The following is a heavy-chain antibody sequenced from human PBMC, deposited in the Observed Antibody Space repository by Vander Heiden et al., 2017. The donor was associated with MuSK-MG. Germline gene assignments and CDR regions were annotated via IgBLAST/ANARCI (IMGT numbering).Heavy chain of an antibody. J-gene: IGHJ6*03. V-gene: IGHV3-30-3*01. CDR1: GFTFSSYA. D-gene: IGHD3-9*01. Sequence: QVQLVESGGGVVQPGRSLRLSCAASGFTFSSYAMPWVRPAPGKGLEWVAVISYDGSNKYYADSVKGRFTISRDNSKNTLYLQMNSLRAEDTAVYYCARDGAKGGYYDILTGYYVYYYYYMDVWGKGTTVTVSS. CDR3: ARDGAKGGYYDILTGYYVYYYYYMDV. CDR2: ISYDGSNK.